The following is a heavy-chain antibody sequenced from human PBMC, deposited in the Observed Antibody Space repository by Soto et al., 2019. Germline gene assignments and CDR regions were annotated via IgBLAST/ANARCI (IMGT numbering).Heavy chain of an antibody. CDR2: ISHSGIA. CDR1: GGSFHNKY. CDR3: AVTGTYNWFDP. D-gene: IGHD7-27*01. J-gene: IGHJ5*02. Sequence: SETLSLTCAVYGGSFHNKYYNWIRQPPGKGLEWIGEISHSGIANYNPSLKSRLTISVDTSNNQFSLMLSSVTAADTAVYYCAVTGTYNWFDPWGQGTLVTVS. V-gene: IGHV4-34*01.